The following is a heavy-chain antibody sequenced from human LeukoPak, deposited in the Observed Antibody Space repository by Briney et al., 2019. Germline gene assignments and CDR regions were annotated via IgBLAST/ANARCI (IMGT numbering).Heavy chain of an antibody. CDR3: AQRMIRGVNHDAFAL. V-gene: IGHV3-23*01. J-gene: IGHJ3*01. CDR1: GFTFSRYA. D-gene: IGHD3-10*01. Sequence: GGSLRLSCAASGFTFSRYAMSWVRQAPGKGLEWVSAVSGNGGSTYYADSVKGLFTISRDNSKNTLYLQMNSLRAEDTAVYYCAQRMIRGVNHDAFALWGQGTMVTVSS. CDR2: VSGNGGST.